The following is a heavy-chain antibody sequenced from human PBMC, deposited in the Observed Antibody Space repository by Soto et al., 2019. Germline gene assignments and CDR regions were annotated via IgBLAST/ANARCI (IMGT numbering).Heavy chain of an antibody. D-gene: IGHD2-15*01. V-gene: IGHV1-18*01. J-gene: IGHJ4*02. CDR3: ARDSPYCSGGSCYSDY. CDR1: GYTFTSYG. CDR2: ISAYNGNT. Sequence: QVQLVQSGAEVKKPGASVKVSCKASGYTFTSYGISWVRQAPGQGLEWMGWISAYNGNTNYAQKLQGRVTMTTDTSTSTAYRELRSLRSDDTAVYYCARDSPYCSGGSCYSDYWGQGTLVTVSS.